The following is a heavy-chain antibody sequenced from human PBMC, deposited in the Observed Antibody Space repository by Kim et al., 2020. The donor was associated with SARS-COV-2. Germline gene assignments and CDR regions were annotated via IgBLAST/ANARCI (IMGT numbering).Heavy chain of an antibody. J-gene: IGHJ1*01. Sequence: GGSLRLSCAASGFTFSTYAMTWVRQAPGKGLECVSGISGSGDHTYHADSVKDRFTISRDNSKNTLYLQMNSLRAEDTALYFCAKDTNSTRWNEYFQHWGQGTLVTVSS. D-gene: IGHD1-1*01. V-gene: IGHV3-23*01. CDR1: GFTFSTYA. CDR3: AKDTNSTRWNEYFQH. CDR2: ISGSGDHT.